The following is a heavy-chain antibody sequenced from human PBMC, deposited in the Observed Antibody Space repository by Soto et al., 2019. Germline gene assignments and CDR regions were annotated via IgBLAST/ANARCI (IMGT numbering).Heavy chain of an antibody. D-gene: IGHD1-26*01. Sequence: QVQLVQSGAEVKKPGSSVKVSCKASGGTFSSYTISWVRQAPGQGLEWMGRIIPILGIANYAQKFQGRVTXXAXKXXSTAYMELSSLRSEDTAVYYCARANSGSKYYGMDVWGQGTTVTVSS. CDR2: IIPILGIA. CDR3: ARANSGSKYYGMDV. CDR1: GGTFSSYT. V-gene: IGHV1-69*02. J-gene: IGHJ6*02.